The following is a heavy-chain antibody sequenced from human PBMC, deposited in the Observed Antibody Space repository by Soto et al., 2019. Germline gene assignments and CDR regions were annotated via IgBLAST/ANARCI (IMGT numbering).Heavy chain of an antibody. CDR3: AREVSVTMDDFDI. D-gene: IGHD4-17*01. J-gene: IGHJ3*02. CDR1: GGSVSSGSYY. Sequence: SLTCTVSGGSVSSGSYYWSWIRQPPGKGLEWIGYIYYGGSTNYNPSLKSRVTISVDTSKNQFSLKLSSVTAADTAVYYCAREVSVTMDDFDIWGQGTMVTVSS. V-gene: IGHV4-61*01. CDR2: IYYGGST.